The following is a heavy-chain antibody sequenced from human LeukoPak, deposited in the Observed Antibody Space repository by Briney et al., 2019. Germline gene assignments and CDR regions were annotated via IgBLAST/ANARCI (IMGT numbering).Heavy chain of an antibody. CDR2: ISSNGGST. CDR1: GFTFSIYS. V-gene: IGHV3-64*01. Sequence: GGSLRLSCAASGFTFSIYSMHWVRQAPGKGLEYVSAISSNGGSTYYANSVKGRFTISRDNSKNTLYLQMGSLRAEDMAVYYCARAHCTNGVCYIGLLDYWGQGTLVTVSS. CDR3: ARAHCTNGVCYIGLLDY. D-gene: IGHD2-8*01. J-gene: IGHJ4*02.